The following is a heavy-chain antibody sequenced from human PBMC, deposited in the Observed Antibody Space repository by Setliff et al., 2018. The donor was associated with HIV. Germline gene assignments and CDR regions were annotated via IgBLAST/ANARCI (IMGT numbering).Heavy chain of an antibody. J-gene: IGHJ4*02. CDR1: GYSFTDYY. V-gene: IGHV1-2*04. CDR3: ARDWDTAMVELDY. D-gene: IGHD5-18*01. CDR2: INPKSDGT. Sequence: GASVKVSCKASGYSFTDYYIHWVRQAPGQGLEWMGWINPKSDGTNYAQKFQGWITMTRDTSISTAYMELSRLRSDDTAVYYCARDWDTAMVELDYWGQGTLVTV.